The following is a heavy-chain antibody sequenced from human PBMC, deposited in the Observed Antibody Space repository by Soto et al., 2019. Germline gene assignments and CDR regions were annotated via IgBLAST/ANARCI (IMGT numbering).Heavy chain of an antibody. CDR3: ARVSSYGDFDY. CDR1: GYTFTSYY. V-gene: IGHV1-46*03. D-gene: IGHD4-17*01. J-gene: IGHJ4*02. CDR2: INPSGGST. Sequence: GASVKVSFKASGYTFTSYYMHWVLQAPGQGLEWMGIINPSGGSTSYAQKFQGRVTMTRDTSTSTVYMELSSLRSEDTAVYYCARVSSYGDFDYWGQGTLVTVSS.